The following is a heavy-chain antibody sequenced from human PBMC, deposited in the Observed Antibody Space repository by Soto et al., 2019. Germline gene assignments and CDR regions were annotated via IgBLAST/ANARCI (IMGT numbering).Heavy chain of an antibody. V-gene: IGHV1-69*13. D-gene: IGHD1-1*01. CDR2: IIPIFGTA. CDR3: ARNPATERPLGVDF. CDR1: GGTFSSYA. Sequence: ASVKVSCKASGGTFSSYAISWVRQAPGQGLEWMGGIIPIFGTANYAQKFQGRVTITADESTSTAYMELSSLRSEDTAVYYCARNPATERPLGVDFWGEETLVTVPS. J-gene: IGHJ4*02.